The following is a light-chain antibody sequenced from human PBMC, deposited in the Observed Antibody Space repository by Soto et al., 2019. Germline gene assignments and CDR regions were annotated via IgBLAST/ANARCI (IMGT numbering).Light chain of an antibody. CDR3: QQYNNWPYT. CDR1: QSVSSN. V-gene: IGKV3-15*01. J-gene: IGKJ2*01. CDR2: GAS. Sequence: EIVMTQSPGTLSVSPGERATISCRASQSVSSNLAWYQQKPGQAPRLLIYGASTRATGLPARFSGSGSGTEFTLSISSLQSEDFAVYYCQQYNNWPYTFGQGTKLEIK.